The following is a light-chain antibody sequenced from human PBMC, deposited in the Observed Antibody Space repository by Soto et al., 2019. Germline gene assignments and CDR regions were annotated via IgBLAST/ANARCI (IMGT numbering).Light chain of an antibody. CDR2: GAS. CDR1: KSVSSN. CDR3: QQYNNWGT. V-gene: IGKV3-15*01. J-gene: IGKJ1*01. Sequence: EIVMTQSPATLSVSPGERATLSCRASKSVSSNLARYQQKPGQAPRLLIYGASTRATGIPARFSGSGSGTEFTLTISSLQSEDFAVYYCQQYNNWGTFGQGTKVEIK.